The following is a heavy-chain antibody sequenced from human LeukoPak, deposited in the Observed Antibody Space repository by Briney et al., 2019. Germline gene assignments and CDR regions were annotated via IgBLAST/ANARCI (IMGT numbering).Heavy chain of an antibody. V-gene: IGHV3-30*18. CDR3: AKSLGYSQFVAVDA. Sequence: GRSLRLSCAASGFTFSSYGIHWVRQAPGKGLEWVALISYDGSNKYFPDSLKGRFTISRDNSKSTVYLQMNSLRAEDTAVYYYAKSLGYSQFVAVDAWGQGTLVTVYS. CDR2: ISYDGSNK. J-gene: IGHJ5*02. CDR1: GFTFSSYG. D-gene: IGHD3-22*01.